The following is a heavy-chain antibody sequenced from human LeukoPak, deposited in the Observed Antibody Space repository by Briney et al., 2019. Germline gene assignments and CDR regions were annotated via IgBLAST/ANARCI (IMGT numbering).Heavy chain of an antibody. D-gene: IGHD2-15*01. J-gene: IGHJ4*02. Sequence: SETLSLTCTVSGDSISSTSYFWGWIRQPPGKGLEWIGTIYYSGTTYYNPSLKSRVTISVDTSKNQFSLKLSSVSASDTAVYYCARHKCSGIYCPFDYWGQGTPVTVSS. V-gene: IGHV4-39*01. CDR2: IYYSGTT. CDR1: GDSISSTSYF. CDR3: ARHKCSGIYCPFDY.